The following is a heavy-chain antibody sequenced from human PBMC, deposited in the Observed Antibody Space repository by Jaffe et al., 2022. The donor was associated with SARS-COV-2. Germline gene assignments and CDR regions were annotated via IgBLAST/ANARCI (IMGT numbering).Heavy chain of an antibody. CDR2: INQDESQK. D-gene: IGHD3-10*01. CDR1: GFTFKNYW. V-gene: IGHV3-7*01. Sequence: EVQLVESGGDLVQPGGSLRLSCAASGFTFKNYWMSWVRQAPGKGLERVANINQDESQKYYLDFVKGRFTISRDNAKNSLYLQMNSLRVEDTAVYYCAIDRGSGSYKEVWGKGTTVTVSS. CDR3: AIDRGSGSYKEV. J-gene: IGHJ6*04.